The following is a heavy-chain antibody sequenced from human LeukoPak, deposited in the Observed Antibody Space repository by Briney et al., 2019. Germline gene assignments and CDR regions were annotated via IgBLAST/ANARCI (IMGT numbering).Heavy chain of an antibody. CDR2: ISGSGTTI. Sequence: GGSLSLSCAASGFTFSDYYMGWIRQAPGKGLEWLSYISGSGTTIYYADSVKGRFTISRDNAKNSLDLQMNSLRAEDTAVYYCGRDFVFTGTKRSFDIWGQGTMVTVSS. V-gene: IGHV3-11*01. CDR3: GRDFVFTGTKRSFDI. D-gene: IGHD1-7*01. J-gene: IGHJ3*02. CDR1: GFTFSDYY.